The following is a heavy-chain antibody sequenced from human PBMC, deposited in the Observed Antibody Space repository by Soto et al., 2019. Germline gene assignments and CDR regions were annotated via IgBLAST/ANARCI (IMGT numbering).Heavy chain of an antibody. Sequence: ASLKVSCKASGYTFTGYYMHWVRQAPGQGLEWMGWINPNSGGTNYAQKFQGRVTMTRDTSISTAYMELSRLRSDDTAVYYCARTDCSGGSCYSGPHYGMDVWGQGTTVTVSS. D-gene: IGHD2-15*01. CDR3: ARTDCSGGSCYSGPHYGMDV. V-gene: IGHV1-2*02. J-gene: IGHJ6*02. CDR1: GYTFTGYY. CDR2: INPNSGGT.